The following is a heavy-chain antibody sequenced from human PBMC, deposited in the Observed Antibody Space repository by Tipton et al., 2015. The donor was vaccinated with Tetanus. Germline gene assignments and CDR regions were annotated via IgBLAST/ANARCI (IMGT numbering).Heavy chain of an antibody. J-gene: IGHJ6*02. CDR3: ARGRETGVMDGLDV. V-gene: IGHV4-30-2*01. D-gene: IGHD3-16*01. CDR2: IYHSGST. Sequence: LRLSCAVSGGSIRSGDYSWNWIRQPPGKGLEWIGYIYHSGSTYYNPSLKSRVTISVDRSKNPFSLKLSSVTAADTAVYFCARGRETGVMDGLDVWGQGTTVTVSS. CDR1: GGSIRSGDYS.